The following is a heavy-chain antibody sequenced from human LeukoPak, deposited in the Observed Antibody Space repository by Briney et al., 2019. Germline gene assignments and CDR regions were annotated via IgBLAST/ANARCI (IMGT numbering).Heavy chain of an antibody. D-gene: IGHD1-1*01. J-gene: IGHJ4*02. CDR3: ARVTATTPFDN. CDR2: IYYSGST. CDR1: GGSMSSYY. V-gene: IGHV4-59*12. Sequence: PSETLSLTCTVSGGSMSSYYWSWIRQPPGKGLEWIGYIYYSGSTNYNPPLGSRVTISVDTSKNQFSLNLDSVTAADTAVYFCARVTATTPFDNWGQGILVTVSS.